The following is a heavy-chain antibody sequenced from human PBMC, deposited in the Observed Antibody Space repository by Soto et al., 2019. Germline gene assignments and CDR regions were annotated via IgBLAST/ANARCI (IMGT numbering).Heavy chain of an antibody. J-gene: IGHJ6*02. Sequence: PSDTLSLTCTVLCPSIISSSYYWVSIRQPPGKRLEWIGSIFYSGSTYYIPSLKSRVTISVDTSKNQFSLKLSSVTAAGTAVYYCARHLTYCSAGSCYSDFPYYGMDVWGQGTTVT. CDR3: ARHLTYCSAGSCYSDFPYYGMDV. V-gene: IGHV4-39*01. D-gene: IGHD2-15*01. CDR1: CPSIISSSYY. CDR2: IFYSGST.